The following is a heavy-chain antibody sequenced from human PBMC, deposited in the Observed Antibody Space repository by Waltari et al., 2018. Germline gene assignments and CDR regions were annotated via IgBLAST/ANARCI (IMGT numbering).Heavy chain of an antibody. J-gene: IGHJ4*02. CDR3: ARDLLDYFDY. V-gene: IGHV3-7*03. Sequence: EVQLVESGGGLVQPGGSLRLSCAASGFPFSSYWMSWVRQAPGKGLEWVANIKQDGSEKYYVDSVKGRFTISRDNAKNSLYLQMNSLRAEDTAVYYCARDLLDYFDYWGQGTLVTVSS. D-gene: IGHD3-3*02. CDR1: GFPFSSYW. CDR2: IKQDGSEK.